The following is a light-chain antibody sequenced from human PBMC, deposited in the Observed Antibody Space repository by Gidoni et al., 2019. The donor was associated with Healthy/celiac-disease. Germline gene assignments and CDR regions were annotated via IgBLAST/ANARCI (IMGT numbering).Light chain of an antibody. CDR2: LGS. Sequence: DIVMTQSPLSLPVTPGEPASISCRSSQSLLHSNGYNYLDWYLQKPGQSPQLLIYLGSNRASGVPDRVSGSGSGTDCTLKISRVEAEDVGVYYCMQALQTPRTFGPGTKVDIK. CDR1: QSLLHSNGYNY. J-gene: IGKJ3*01. V-gene: IGKV2-28*01. CDR3: MQALQTPRT.